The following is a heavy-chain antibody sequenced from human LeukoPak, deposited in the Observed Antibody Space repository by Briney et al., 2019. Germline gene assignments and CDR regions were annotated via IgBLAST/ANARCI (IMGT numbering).Heavy chain of an antibody. D-gene: IGHD3-9*01. CDR2: INPNSGGT. CDR3: ARARYFDWLLLDY. CDR1: GYTFTGYY. V-gene: IGHV1-2*02. Sequence: ASVKVSCKASGYTFTGYYMHWVRQAPGQGLEWMGWINPNSGGTNYAQKFQGRVTMTRDTSISTAYMELSRLRSDDTAVYYCARARYFDWLLLDYWGQGTLVTVSP. J-gene: IGHJ4*02.